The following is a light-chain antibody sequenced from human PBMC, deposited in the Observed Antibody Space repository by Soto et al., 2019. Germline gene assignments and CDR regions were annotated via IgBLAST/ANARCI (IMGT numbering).Light chain of an antibody. CDR3: AAWDDSLNGWV. V-gene: IGLV1-44*01. CDR2: SNN. Sequence: QLVLTQSPSASGTPGQRVTISCSGSSSNIGTKTVNWYQQLPGTAPKLLIYSNNQRPSGVPVRFSGSKSGTSASLAISGLQSEDEADYYCAAWDDSLNGWVFGGGTKLTVL. CDR1: SSNIGTKT. J-gene: IGLJ3*02.